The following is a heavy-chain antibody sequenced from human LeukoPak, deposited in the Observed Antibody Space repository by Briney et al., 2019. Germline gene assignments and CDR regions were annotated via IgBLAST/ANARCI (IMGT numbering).Heavy chain of an antibody. D-gene: IGHD3-10*01. CDR1: GFTFSSYW. CDR3: ARVTHYFASGSLAIYYFDY. V-gene: IGHV3-7*01. J-gene: IGHJ4*02. CDR2: IKEDGSEK. Sequence: GGSLRLSCAASGFTFSSYWMSWVRQAPGKGLEWVANIKEDGSEKYYVDSVKGRFTISRDNAKNTLYMQMNSLRAEDTAVYYCARVTHYFASGSLAIYYFDYRGQGTLVTVSS.